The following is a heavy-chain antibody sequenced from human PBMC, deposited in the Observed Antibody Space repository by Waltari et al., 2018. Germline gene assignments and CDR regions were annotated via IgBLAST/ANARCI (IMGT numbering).Heavy chain of an antibody. CDR2: IYKYGNT. CDR3: TRDPAGGIDV. CDR1: GYSINSGSYF. Sequence: QVQLQESGPGLVKPSEALSPTCNVPGYSINSGSYFRSWIRQPAGEGLEFIGRIYKYGNTIYNPSLTGRVTITMDMSRNQFSLRLKSVTAADTAVYYCTRDPAGGIDVWGQGTLVTVSS. J-gene: IGHJ4*02. V-gene: IGHV4-61*02. D-gene: IGHD3-16*01.